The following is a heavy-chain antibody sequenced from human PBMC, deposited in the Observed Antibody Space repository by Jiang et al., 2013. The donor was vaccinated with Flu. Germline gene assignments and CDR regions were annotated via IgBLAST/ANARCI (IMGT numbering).Heavy chain of an antibody. CDR3: ARDDASDWYFDL. V-gene: IGHV3-33*01. J-gene: IGHJ2*01. CDR1: GFTFSSYG. CDR2: IWYDGSNK. D-gene: IGHD2-2*01. Sequence: GVVQPGGPVRLSCAASGFTFSSYGMHWVRQAPGKGLEWVAVIWYDGSNKYYADSVKGRFTVSRDNSRNTVYLQMNSLRVEDTAVYYCARDDASDWYFDLWGRGTLVTVSS.